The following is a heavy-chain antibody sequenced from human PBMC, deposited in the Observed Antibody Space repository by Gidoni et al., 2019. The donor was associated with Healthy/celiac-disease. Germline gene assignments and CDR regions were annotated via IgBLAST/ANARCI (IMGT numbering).Heavy chain of an antibody. Sequence: QVQLVESGGGVVQPGRSLRLSCAASGFTFSSYGMHWVRQAPGKGLEGVAVISYDGSNKYYADSVKGRFTISRDNSKNTLYLQMNSLRAEDTAVYYCAKGSTAMVLFFAFDIWGQGTMVTVSS. CDR1: GFTFSSYG. D-gene: IGHD5-18*01. V-gene: IGHV3-30*18. J-gene: IGHJ3*02. CDR3: AKGSTAMVLFFAFDI. CDR2: ISYDGSNK.